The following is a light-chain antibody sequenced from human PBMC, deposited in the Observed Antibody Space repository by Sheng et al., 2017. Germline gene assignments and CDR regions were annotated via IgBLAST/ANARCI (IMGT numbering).Light chain of an antibody. CDR1: HDISSY. Sequence: DIQLTQSPSFLSASIGDRVAITCRASHDISSYLAWYQQKPGKAPELLIYGASILQSGVPSRFSGSGSGAEFTLTITSLQPEDFATYYCQQYNSHPYTFGQGTRLEVK. V-gene: IGKV1-9*01. J-gene: IGKJ2*01. CDR3: QQYNSHPYT. CDR2: GAS.